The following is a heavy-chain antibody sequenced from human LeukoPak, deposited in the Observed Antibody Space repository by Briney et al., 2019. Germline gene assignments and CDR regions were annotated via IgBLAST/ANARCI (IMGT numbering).Heavy chain of an antibody. CDR1: GFTLDDYA. CDR3: ARGLQTGTDY. J-gene: IGHJ4*02. Sequence: GGSLRLSCAASGFTLDDYAMHWFRQAPGKGLEWVSGISWNSGSIGYADSVKGRFTISRDNAKNSLYLQMNSLRAEDTAFYYCARGLQTGTDYWGQGTLVTVSS. CDR2: ISWNSGSI. D-gene: IGHD1-1*01. V-gene: IGHV3-9*01.